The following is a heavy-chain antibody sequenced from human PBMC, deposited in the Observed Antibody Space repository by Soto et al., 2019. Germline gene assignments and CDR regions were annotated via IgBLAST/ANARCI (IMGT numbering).Heavy chain of an antibody. Sequence: EVQLVESGGGFVRPGGSLTLSCRTSGFTFSESAMNWVRQASGKGLEWVGHIRSQPNGHATEYAASVKGRFTISRDDSRNTAYLQMDSRKTEDTAVYFCNRAWRHAADYWGQGILVTVSS. J-gene: IGHJ4*02. V-gene: IGHV3-73*02. CDR3: NRAWRHAADY. CDR2: IRSQPNGHAT. CDR1: GFTFSESA. D-gene: IGHD1-1*01.